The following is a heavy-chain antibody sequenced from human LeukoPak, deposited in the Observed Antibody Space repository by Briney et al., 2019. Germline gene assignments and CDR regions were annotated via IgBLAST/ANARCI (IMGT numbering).Heavy chain of an antibody. CDR3: ARGPKYSSSWYQPTADYYYGMDV. D-gene: IGHD6-13*01. CDR2: INHSGST. CDR1: GGSFSGYY. J-gene: IGHJ6*02. Sequence: SETLSLTCAVYGGSFSGYYWSWIRQPPGKGLEWIGEINHSGSTNYNPSPKSRVTISVDTSKNQFSLKLSSVTAADTAVYYCARGPKYSSSWYQPTADYYYGMDVWGQGTTVTVSS. V-gene: IGHV4-34*01.